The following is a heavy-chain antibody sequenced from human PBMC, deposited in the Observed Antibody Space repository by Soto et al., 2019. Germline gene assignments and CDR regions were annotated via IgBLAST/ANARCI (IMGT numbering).Heavy chain of an antibody. CDR2: ISYDGSNK. CDR1: GFTFSSYG. CDR3: AKGGVVPAARPFDY. Sequence: QVQLVESGGGVVQPGRSLRLSCAASGFTFSSYGMHWVRQAPGKGLEWVAVISYDGSNKYYADSVKGRFTISRDNSKNTLYLQMNILRAEDTAVYYCAKGGVVPAARPFDYWGQGTLVTVSS. V-gene: IGHV3-30*18. D-gene: IGHD2-2*01. J-gene: IGHJ4*02.